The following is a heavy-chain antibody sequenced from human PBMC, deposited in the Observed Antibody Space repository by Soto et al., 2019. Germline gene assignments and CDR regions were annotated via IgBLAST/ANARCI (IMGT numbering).Heavy chain of an antibody. CDR1: GYTFTSYI. J-gene: IGHJ5*02. Sequence: ASVKVSCKASGYTFTSYIMHWVRQAPGQSLEWMGWINTGNGDTAYSDKFQGRVTITKDTSASTAYVELSSLRSEDTAVYYCARPRDTIGRPAGGLDTWALGNLVTVSS. CDR3: ARPRDTIGRPAGGLDT. D-gene: IGHD1-1*01. V-gene: IGHV1-3*04. CDR2: INTGNGDT.